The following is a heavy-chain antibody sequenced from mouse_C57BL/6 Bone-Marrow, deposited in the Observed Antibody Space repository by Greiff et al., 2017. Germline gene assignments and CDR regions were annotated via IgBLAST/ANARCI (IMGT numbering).Heavy chain of an antibody. V-gene: IGHV3-1*01. CDR3: ARDDGDCAWFAY. J-gene: IGHJ3*01. Sequence: EVKLLESGPGMVKPSPSLSLTCTVSGYSITSGYDWHWIRHFPGNKLEWMGYIRYSGSTNYNPSLKSRISITHDTSKNHFFLKLNSVTTEDTATYYCARDDGDCAWFAYWGQGTLVTVSA. CDR2: IRYSGST. CDR1: GYSITSGYD. D-gene: IGHD2-13*01.